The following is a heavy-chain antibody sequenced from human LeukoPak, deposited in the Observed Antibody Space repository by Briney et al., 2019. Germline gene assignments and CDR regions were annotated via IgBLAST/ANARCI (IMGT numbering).Heavy chain of an antibody. J-gene: IGHJ4*02. CDR3: AREDMITFGGVID. CDR1: GGTFSSYA. D-gene: IGHD3-16*02. CDR2: IIPIFSTA. V-gene: IGHV1-69*05. Sequence: WASVKVSCKASGGTFSSYAISWVRQAPGQGLEWMGRIIPIFSTANYAQKFQGRVTITTDESTSTAYMELSSLRSEDTAVYYCAREDMITFGGVIDWGQGTLVTVSS.